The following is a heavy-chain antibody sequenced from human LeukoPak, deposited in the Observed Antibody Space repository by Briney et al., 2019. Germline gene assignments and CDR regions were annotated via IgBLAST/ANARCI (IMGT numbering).Heavy chain of an antibody. Sequence: GGSLRLSCSASGFTFSSYWLHWLRQGPGQGLVGVSHIDGDGRITNYGDSVKGRFTISRDNAKNILYLQMNSLRAEDTAVYYCARDSPRTGPWGQGILVTVSS. CDR3: ARDSPRTGP. V-gene: IGHV3-74*01. CDR2: IDGDGRIT. J-gene: IGHJ5*02. D-gene: IGHD1-1*01. CDR1: GFTFSSYW.